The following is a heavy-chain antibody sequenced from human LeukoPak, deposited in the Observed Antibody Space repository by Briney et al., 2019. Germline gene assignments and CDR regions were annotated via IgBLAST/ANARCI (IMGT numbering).Heavy chain of an antibody. V-gene: IGHV3-7*01. D-gene: IGHD1-26*01. Sequence: GGSLRLSCAASGFTFSGYWMSWVRQNPEEGREWVANIKQDGYEKYYVDSVKGRFTISRVNAKNSLYLQMNSLRADDTAVYYCARDKIVGPTTLDYWGQGTLVTVSS. J-gene: IGHJ4*02. CDR2: IKQDGYEK. CDR1: GFTFSGYW. CDR3: ARDKIVGPTTLDY.